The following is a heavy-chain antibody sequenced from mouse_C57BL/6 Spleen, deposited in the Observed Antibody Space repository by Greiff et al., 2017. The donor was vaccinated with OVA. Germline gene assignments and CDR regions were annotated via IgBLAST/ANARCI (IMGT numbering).Heavy chain of an antibody. Sequence: EVQLVESGGDLVKPGGSLKLSCAASGFTFSSYGMSWVRQTPDKRLEWVATISSGGSYTYYPDSVKGRFTISRDNAKNTLYLQMSSLKSEDTAMYYCARQGDYYGSSPYYFDYWGQGTTLTVSS. CDR3: ARQGDYYGSSPYYFDY. J-gene: IGHJ2*01. D-gene: IGHD1-1*01. CDR1: GFTFSSYG. V-gene: IGHV5-6*01. CDR2: ISSGGSYT.